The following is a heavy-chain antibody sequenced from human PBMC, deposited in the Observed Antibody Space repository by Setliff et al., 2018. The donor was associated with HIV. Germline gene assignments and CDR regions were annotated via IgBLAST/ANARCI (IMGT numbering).Heavy chain of an antibody. CDR2: IRSKAHGGTI. D-gene: IGHD3-22*01. CDR3: TRETYYYDSSGYLGWFDP. CDR1: GFNFADYG. Sequence: PGGSLRLSCTGSGFNFADYGISWFRQAPGKGLEWVSFIRSKAHGGTIEYAASVKGRFTISRDDSKTIAYLQMSGLKTEDTAVYYCTRETYYYDSSGYLGWFDPWGQGTLVTVSS. J-gene: IGHJ5*02. V-gene: IGHV3-49*03.